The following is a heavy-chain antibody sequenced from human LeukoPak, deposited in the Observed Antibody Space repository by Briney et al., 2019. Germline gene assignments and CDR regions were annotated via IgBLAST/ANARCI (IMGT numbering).Heavy chain of an antibody. Sequence: PGGSLRLSCAASGFTFSSYSMNWVRQAPGKGLEWVSSISSSSSYIYYADSVKGRFTISRDNAKNSLYLQMNSLRAEDTAVYYCARDTYYDFWSGYLGSDYYYYMDVWGKGTTVTVSS. D-gene: IGHD3-3*01. V-gene: IGHV3-21*01. CDR1: GFTFSSYS. J-gene: IGHJ6*03. CDR3: ARDTYYDFWSGYLGSDYYYYMDV. CDR2: ISSSSSYI.